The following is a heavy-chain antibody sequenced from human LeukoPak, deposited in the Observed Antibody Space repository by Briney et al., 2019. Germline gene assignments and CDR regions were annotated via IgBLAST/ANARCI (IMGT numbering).Heavy chain of an antibody. V-gene: IGHV1-69*13. CDR3: ARAGSGSYYNYYYYMDV. CDR2: IIPIFGTA. Sequence: SVKVSCKASGYTFTTYGISWVRQAPGQGLEWMGGIIPIFGTANYAQKFQGRVTITADESTSTAYMELSSLRSEDTAVYYCARAGSGSYYNYYYYMDVWGKGTTVTISS. CDR1: GYTFTTYG. D-gene: IGHD3-10*01. J-gene: IGHJ6*03.